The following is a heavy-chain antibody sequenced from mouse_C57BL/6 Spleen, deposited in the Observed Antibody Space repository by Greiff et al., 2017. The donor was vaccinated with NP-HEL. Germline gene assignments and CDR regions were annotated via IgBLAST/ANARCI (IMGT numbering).Heavy chain of an antibody. D-gene: IGHD1-1*01. CDR1: GYTFTSYW. J-gene: IGHJ4*01. Sequence: VQVVESGAELAKPGASVKLSCKASGYTFTSYWMHWVKQRPGQGLEWIGYINPSSGYTKYNQKFKDKATLTADKSSSTAYMQLSSLTYEDSAVYYCAREEKFYYYMDYWGQGTSVTVSS. CDR2: INPSSGYT. CDR3: AREEKFYYYMDY. V-gene: IGHV1-7*01.